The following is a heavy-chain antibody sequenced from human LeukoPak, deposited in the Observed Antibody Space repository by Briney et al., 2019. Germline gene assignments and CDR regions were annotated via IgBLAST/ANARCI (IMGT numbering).Heavy chain of an antibody. CDR1: GYTFTDYY. Sequence: ASVKVSCKVSGYTFTDYYMHWVQQAPGKGLEWMGLVYPEDGETIYAEKFQGRVTITADTSTDTAYMELSSLRSEDTAVYYCAASYSSSSLYFDYWGQGTLVTVSS. J-gene: IGHJ4*02. CDR2: VYPEDGET. CDR3: AASYSSSSLYFDY. V-gene: IGHV1-69-2*01. D-gene: IGHD6-6*01.